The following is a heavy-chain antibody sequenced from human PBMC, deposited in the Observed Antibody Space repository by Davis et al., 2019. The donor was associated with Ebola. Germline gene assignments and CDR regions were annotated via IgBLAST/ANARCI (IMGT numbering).Heavy chain of an antibody. CDR3: ARARRHYYDSSGYWIFAVSSGAFDY. Sequence: SETLSLTCTVSGGSVSSGSYYWSWIRQPPGKGLEWIGYIYYSGSTNYNPSLKSRVTISVDTSKNQFSLKLSSVTAADTVVYYCARARRHYYDSSGYWIFAVSSGAFDYWGQGTLVTVSS. CDR1: GGSVSSGSYY. CDR2: IYYSGST. V-gene: IGHV4-61*01. D-gene: IGHD3-22*01. J-gene: IGHJ4*02.